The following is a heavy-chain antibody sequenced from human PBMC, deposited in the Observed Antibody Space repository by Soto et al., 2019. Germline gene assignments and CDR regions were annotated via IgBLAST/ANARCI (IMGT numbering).Heavy chain of an antibody. J-gene: IGHJ5*02. V-gene: IGHV4-30-4*01. Sequence: PSETLSLTCTVSGGSISSGDYYWSWIRQPPGKGLEWIGYIYYSGSTYYNPSLKSRVTISVDTSKNQFSLKLSSVTAADTAVYYCARGDYEYNWFDPWGQGXLVTVYS. D-gene: IGHD3-22*01. CDR2: IYYSGST. CDR1: GGSISSGDYY. CDR3: ARGDYEYNWFDP.